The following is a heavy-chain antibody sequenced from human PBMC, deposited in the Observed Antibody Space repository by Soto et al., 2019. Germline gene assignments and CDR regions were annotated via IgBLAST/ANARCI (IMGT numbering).Heavy chain of an antibody. CDR1: GGTFSSYA. D-gene: IGHD6-13*01. CDR2: IIPIFGTA. J-gene: IGHJ5*02. V-gene: IGHV1-69*01. CDR3: AGRGIAAAGRINWFDP. Sequence: QVQLVQSGAEVKKPGSSVKVSCKASGGTFSSYAISWVRQAPGQGLEWMGGIIPIFGTANYAQKFQGRVRITADESTSTVYMELSSLRSEATAVYYCAGRGIAAAGRINWFDPWGQGTLVTVSS.